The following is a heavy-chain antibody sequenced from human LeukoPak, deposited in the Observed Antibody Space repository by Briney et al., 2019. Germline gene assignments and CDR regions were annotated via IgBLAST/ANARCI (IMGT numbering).Heavy chain of an antibody. D-gene: IGHD7-27*01. J-gene: IGHJ4*02. V-gene: IGHV1-8*01. CDR2: MSPNSGDT. CDR1: GYTFTSYD. Sequence: ASAKVSCKASGYTFTSYDINWVRQATGQGLEWMGWMSPNSGDTGYAQKFQDRVTMTRNTSISTAYMELSSLRSDDTAVYYCARGPPNWGYDYWGPGTLVTVSS. CDR3: ARGPPNWGYDY.